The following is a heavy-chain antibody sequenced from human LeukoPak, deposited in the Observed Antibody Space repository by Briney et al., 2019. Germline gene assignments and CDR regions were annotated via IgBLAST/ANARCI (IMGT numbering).Heavy chain of an antibody. D-gene: IGHD2-8*02. Sequence: GGSLRLSCAASGFTFSSYGMHWVRQAPGKGLEWVAFIRYDGSNKYYVDSVKGRFTISRDNSKNTLYLQMNSPRAEDTAVYYCAKDGGVYYYYYMDVWGKGTTVTVSS. CDR2: IRYDGSNK. V-gene: IGHV3-30*02. J-gene: IGHJ6*03. CDR3: AKDGGVYYYYYMDV. CDR1: GFTFSSYG.